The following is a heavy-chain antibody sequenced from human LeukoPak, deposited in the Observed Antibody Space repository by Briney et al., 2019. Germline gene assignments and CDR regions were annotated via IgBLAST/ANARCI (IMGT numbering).Heavy chain of an antibody. Sequence: PGGSLRLSCAGSQFTFSSYEMNWVRQAPGKGLEWVSYISASADIIYYADSVKGRFTISRDNARNSLYLQMNSLTAADKAVYYCARGGRQLGYMDVWGKGTTVTVSS. CDR1: QFTFSSYE. J-gene: IGHJ6*03. CDR2: ISASADII. V-gene: IGHV3-48*03. CDR3: ARGGRQLGYMDV. D-gene: IGHD6-13*01.